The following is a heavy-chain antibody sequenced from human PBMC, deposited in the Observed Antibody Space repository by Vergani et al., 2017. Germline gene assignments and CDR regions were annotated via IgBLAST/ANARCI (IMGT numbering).Heavy chain of an antibody. V-gene: IGHV3-53*04. Sequence: EVQLVESGGGLVQPGGSLRLSCAASGFPVSSNYMSWVRQAPGKGQEWVSVIFSGGRTYSEDSVKGRFTISRHNSKNAMYLQINRLRDGDTAVYYCARDPGYSSWGQGTLVTVSS. J-gene: IGHJ4*02. CDR2: IFSGGRT. CDR3: ARDPGYSS. D-gene: IGHD5-18*01. CDR1: GFPVSSNY.